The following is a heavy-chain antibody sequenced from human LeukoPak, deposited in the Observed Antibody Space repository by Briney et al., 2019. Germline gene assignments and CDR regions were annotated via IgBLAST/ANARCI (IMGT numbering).Heavy chain of an antibody. CDR1: GGSISSSSYY. D-gene: IGHD3-22*01. Sequence: SETLSLTCTVSGGSISSSSYYWGWIRQPPGKGLEWIGSIYYSGSTYYNPSLKSRVTISVDTSKNQFSLKLSSVTAADTAVYYCARDSGSSGYYSDYWGQGTLVTVSS. CDR2: IYYSGST. V-gene: IGHV4-39*02. CDR3: ARDSGSSGYYSDY. J-gene: IGHJ4*02.